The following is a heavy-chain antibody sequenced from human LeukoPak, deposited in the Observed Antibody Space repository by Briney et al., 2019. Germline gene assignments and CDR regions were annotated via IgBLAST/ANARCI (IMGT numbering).Heavy chain of an antibody. CDR1: GFTFSSYG. J-gene: IGHJ4*02. CDR2: ISYDGSNK. Sequence: GGSLRLSCAASGFTFSSYGMHWVRQAPGKGLEWVAVISYDGSNKYYADSVKGRFTISRDNSKNTLYLQMNSLRAEDTAVYYCAKFPGGNSDSTIDYCGQGTLVTVSS. D-gene: IGHD4-23*01. CDR3: AKFPGGNSDSTIDY. V-gene: IGHV3-30*18.